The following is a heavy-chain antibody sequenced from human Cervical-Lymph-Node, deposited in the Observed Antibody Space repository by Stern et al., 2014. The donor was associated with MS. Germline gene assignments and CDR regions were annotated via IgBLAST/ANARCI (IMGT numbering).Heavy chain of an antibody. Sequence: QLVQSGGGLARPGGSLRLSCTTSGFTFSSYAMNWVRQAPGKGLEWVSTISATGGSTYYADSVKGRFTISRDNSRKTLYLQLNSLRAEDTAVYYCAIGGSGSYYALDYWGQGTLVTVSS. J-gene: IGHJ4*02. CDR2: ISATGGST. V-gene: IGHV3-23*04. CDR3: AIGGSGSYYALDY. D-gene: IGHD1-26*01. CDR1: GFTFSSYA.